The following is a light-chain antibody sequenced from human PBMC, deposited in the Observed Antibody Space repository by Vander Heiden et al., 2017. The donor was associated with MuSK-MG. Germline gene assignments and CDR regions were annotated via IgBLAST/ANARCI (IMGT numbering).Light chain of an antibody. J-gene: IGKJ1*01. CDR3: QQCDSTPRM. CDR1: QSISSY. V-gene: IGKV1-39*01. Sequence: DIQMTQSPSSLSASVGDRVTITCRASQSISSYLNWYQQKPGKAPKLLIYAASSLQSGVPSRLSRSASGTDFTLTISRLQPEDFATYYCQQCDSTPRMFGQGTKVEIK. CDR2: AAS.